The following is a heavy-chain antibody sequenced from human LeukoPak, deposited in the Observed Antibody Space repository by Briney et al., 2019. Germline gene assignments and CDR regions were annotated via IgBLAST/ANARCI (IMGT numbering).Heavy chain of an antibody. J-gene: IGHJ3*02. V-gene: IGHV4-39*07. Sequence: PSETLSLTCIVSGGSISTSAYYWGWIRQPPGEGLQWIGSIYYSGNTYYNSSLKSRVTISVDTSKNQFSLKLSSVTAADTAVYYCARDPSPLDAFDIWGQGTMVTVSS. CDR1: GGSISTSAYY. CDR3: ARDPSPLDAFDI. CDR2: IYYSGNT.